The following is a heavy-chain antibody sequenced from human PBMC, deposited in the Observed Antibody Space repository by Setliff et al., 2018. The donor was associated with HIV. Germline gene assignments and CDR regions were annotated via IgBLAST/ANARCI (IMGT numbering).Heavy chain of an antibody. J-gene: IGHJ5*02. D-gene: IGHD3-10*01. Sequence: PSETLSLTCTVSGDSISSYSWNWIRQSPGGGLEWIGFIFSSGSTKYNPSLQSRVTMSMDTSKNQFSLRLTSVTAADTAVYYCARRIDDSGSFPDKNWFDTWGQGSLVTV. CDR1: GDSISSYS. CDR2: IFSSGST. V-gene: IGHV4-4*09. CDR3: ARRIDDSGSFPDKNWFDT.